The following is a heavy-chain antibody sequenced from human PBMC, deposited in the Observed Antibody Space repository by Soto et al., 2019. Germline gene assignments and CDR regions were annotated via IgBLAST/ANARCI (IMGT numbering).Heavy chain of an antibody. J-gene: IGHJ5*02. CDR3: ARFITIFGVVTKLNWFDP. Sequence: SETLSLTCAVYGGSFSGYYWSWIRQPPGQGLEWIGEINHSGSTNHNPSLKSRVTISVDTSKNQFSLKLSSVTAADTAVYYCARFITIFGVVTKLNWFDPWGQGTLVTVSS. CDR1: GGSFSGYY. D-gene: IGHD3-3*01. V-gene: IGHV4-34*01. CDR2: INHSGST.